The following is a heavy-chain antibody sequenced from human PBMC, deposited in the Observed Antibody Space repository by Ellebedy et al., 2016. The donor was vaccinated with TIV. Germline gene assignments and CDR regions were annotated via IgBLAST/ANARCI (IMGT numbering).Heavy chain of an antibody. Sequence: PGGSLRLSCAASGFTFGSYAMHWVRRAPGKGLEWVAGISYDGSNKNYADSVKGRFTLSRDNSKNTLYLQMNSLRAEDTAVSYWPREELGYGSGGSGYPLTNPPDYWGQGTLVTVSS. V-gene: IGHV3-30-3*01. J-gene: IGHJ4*02. CDR2: ISYDGSNK. CDR1: GFTFGSYA. CDR3: PREELGYGSGGSGYPLTNPPDY. D-gene: IGHD2-15*01.